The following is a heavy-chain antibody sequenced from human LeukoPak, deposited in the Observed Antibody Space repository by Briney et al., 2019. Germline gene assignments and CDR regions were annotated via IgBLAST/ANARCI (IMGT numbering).Heavy chain of an antibody. CDR2: VYYTGST. J-gene: IGHJ4*02. V-gene: IGHV4-39*07. CDR3: ARWGAGFDWLLAPFDY. CDR1: GGSISSSTYF. Sequence: SETLSLTCTVSGGSISSSTYFWGWIRQPPGKGLEWIGNVYYTGSTNYNPSLKSRVTISVDTSKNQFSLKLSSVTAADTAVYYCARWGAGFDWLLAPFDYWGQGILVTVSS. D-gene: IGHD3-9*01.